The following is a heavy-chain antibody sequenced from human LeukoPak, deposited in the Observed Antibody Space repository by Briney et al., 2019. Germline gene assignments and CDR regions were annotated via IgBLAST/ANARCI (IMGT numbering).Heavy chain of an antibody. J-gene: IGHJ6*03. D-gene: IGHD2-2*01. CDR3: ARTSSTSWDYYYYYMDV. V-gene: IGHV1-2*02. CDR2: INPNSGGT. CDR1: GYTFTGYY. Sequence: ASVKVSCKASGYTFTGYYMHWVRQAPGQGLEWMGWINPNSGGTNYAQKFQGRVTMTRDTSISTAYMELSRLRSDDTAVYYCARTSSTSWDYYYYYMDVWGKGTTVTVSS.